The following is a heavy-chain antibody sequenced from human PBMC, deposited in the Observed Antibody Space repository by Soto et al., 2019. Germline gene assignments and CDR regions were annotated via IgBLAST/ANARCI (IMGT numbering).Heavy chain of an antibody. CDR2: IYPGDYDI. CDR3: ARQPSNGQWSV. Sequence: PGESLKLSCQGSGYSYTRYWIGWVRQMPGKGLEWMAIIYPGDYDIRYSPSFQGQVTISADKSISTAYLQWSSLKAAYTAMYYCARQPSNGQWSVWGQGTTVTVSS. D-gene: IGHD6-19*01. J-gene: IGHJ6*02. V-gene: IGHV5-51*01. CDR1: GYSYTRYW.